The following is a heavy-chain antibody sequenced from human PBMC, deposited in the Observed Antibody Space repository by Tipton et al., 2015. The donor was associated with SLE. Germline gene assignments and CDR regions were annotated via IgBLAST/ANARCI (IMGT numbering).Heavy chain of an antibody. V-gene: IGHV1-18*01. CDR1: DYTFSSFG. J-gene: IGHJ4*02. D-gene: IGHD3-10*01. CDR2: ISAYNGDT. Sequence: QLVQSGAEVKKPGASVKVSCKSSDYTFSSFGITWVRQAPGQGLEWMGWISAYNGDTNYAPKVQGRVTMTTDISTSTAYMELRSLRSDDTAVYYCARGRGGYYFDYWGQGTLVTVSS. CDR3: ARGRGGYYFDY.